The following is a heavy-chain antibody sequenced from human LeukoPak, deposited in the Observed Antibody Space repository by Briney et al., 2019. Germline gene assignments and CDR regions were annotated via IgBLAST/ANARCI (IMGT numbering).Heavy chain of an antibody. Sequence: ASVKVSCKASGYTFTSYGISWVQQAPGQGLEWMGWISAYNGNTNYAQKLQGRVTMTTDTSTSTAYMELRSLRSDDTAVYYCASPIMITFGGVIAFDYWGQGTLVTVSS. CDR3: ASPIMITFGGVIAFDY. J-gene: IGHJ4*02. V-gene: IGHV1-18*01. D-gene: IGHD3-16*02. CDR2: ISAYNGNT. CDR1: GYTFTSYG.